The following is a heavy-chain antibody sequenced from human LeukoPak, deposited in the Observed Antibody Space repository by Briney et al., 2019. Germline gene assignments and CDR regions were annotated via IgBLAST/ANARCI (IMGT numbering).Heavy chain of an antibody. CDR1: GFTVSSNY. J-gene: IGHJ4*02. CDR3: ASQSYDYGGEDY. V-gene: IGHV3-66*04. CDR2: IYSGGST. D-gene: IGHD4-23*01. Sequence: GGSLRLSCAASGFTVSSNYMSWVRQAPGKGLEWVSVIYSGGSTYYADSVKGRFTISRDNSKNTLYLQMNSLRAEDTAVYYCASQSYDYGGEDYWGQGTLVTVSS.